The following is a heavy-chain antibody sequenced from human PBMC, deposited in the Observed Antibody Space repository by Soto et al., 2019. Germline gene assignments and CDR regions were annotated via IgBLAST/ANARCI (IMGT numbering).Heavy chain of an antibody. Sequence: EVQLLESGGGLVQPGASLRLSCAASGFTFSYYWMHWVRQAPGMGLVWVSRIHSDGSSTNYADSVKGRFTISRDNARNTLYLKMNSLRGEDTAVYYCARGDRGAFDLWGQGTVLTVSS. V-gene: IGHV3-74*01. D-gene: IGHD1-26*01. CDR3: ARGDRGAFDL. J-gene: IGHJ3*01. CDR1: GFTFSYYW. CDR2: IHSDGSST.